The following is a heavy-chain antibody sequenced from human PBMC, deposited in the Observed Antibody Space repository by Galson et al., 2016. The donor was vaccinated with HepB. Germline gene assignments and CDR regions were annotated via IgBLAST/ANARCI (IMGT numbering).Heavy chain of an antibody. CDR1: GFIFSGLT. J-gene: IGHJ4*02. V-gene: IGHV3-30*04. Sequence: LRLSCAASGFIFSGLTMHWVRQAPDKGLEWVALISDDASHIIYADSVKGRFTVSRDNSKNTLFLQMNSLRGDDTAVYYCARALDSRWYAAYWGQGTLVTVSS. CDR3: ARALDSRWYAAY. D-gene: IGHD6-13*01. CDR2: ISDDASHI.